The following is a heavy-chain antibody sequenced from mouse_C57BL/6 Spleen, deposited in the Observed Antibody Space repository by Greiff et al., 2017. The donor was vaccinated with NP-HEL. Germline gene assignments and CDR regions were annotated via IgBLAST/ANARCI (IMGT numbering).Heavy chain of an antibody. J-gene: IGHJ3*01. CDR2: INPSSGYT. D-gene: IGHD2-4*01. CDR3: ARRGDYDGFAY. Sequence: VKLMESGAELARPGASVKMSCKASGYTFTSYTMHWVKQRPGQGLEWIGYINPSSGYTKYNQKFKDKATLTADKSSSTAYMQLSSLTSEDSAVYYCARRGDYDGFAYWGQGTLVTVSA. V-gene: IGHV1-4*01. CDR1: GYTFTSYT.